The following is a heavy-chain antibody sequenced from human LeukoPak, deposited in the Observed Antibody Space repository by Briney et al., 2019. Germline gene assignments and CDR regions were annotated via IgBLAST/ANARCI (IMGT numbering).Heavy chain of an antibody. Sequence: GGSLRLSCAASGFTFSSYAVSWVRQAPGKGLDWVSGISGSGGGTHYADSVKGRFTISRDNSKNTLYLQMNSLRAEDTAIYYCARDASGSRPWGRGTLVTVSS. CDR1: GFTFSSYA. J-gene: IGHJ5*02. CDR2: ISGSGGGT. CDR3: ARDASGSRP. D-gene: IGHD1-26*01. V-gene: IGHV3-23*01.